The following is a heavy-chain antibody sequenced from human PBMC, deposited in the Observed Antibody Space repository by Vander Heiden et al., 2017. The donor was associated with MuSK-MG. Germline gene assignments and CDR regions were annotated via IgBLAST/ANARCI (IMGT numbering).Heavy chain of an antibody. D-gene: IGHD3-22*01. Sequence: QVQLQESGPGLVKPSETLSLNCTVSVGSISSYYWSWIRQPPGKGLEWIGYIYYSGSTNYNPSLKSRVTISVDTSKNQFSLKLSSVTAADTAVYYCARVTYDSSGYYYFFDSWGQGTLVTVSS. J-gene: IGHJ4*02. CDR2: IYYSGST. CDR1: VGSISSYY. CDR3: ARVTYDSSGYYYFFDS. V-gene: IGHV4-59*01.